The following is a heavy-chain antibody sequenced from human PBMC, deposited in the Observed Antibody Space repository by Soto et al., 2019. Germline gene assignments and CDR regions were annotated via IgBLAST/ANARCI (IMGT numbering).Heavy chain of an antibody. Sequence: SETLSLTCTVSGGSITSSYWSWIRRPPGKGLEWIAYIYDTGISGYTPSTSYNPSLKSRVTMSVDTSKSQFSLKLNSGTAADTAVYYCARGEDAVFYYGLDVWGQGITVTVSS. J-gene: IGHJ6*02. CDR1: GGSITSSY. CDR2: IYDTGISGYTPST. CDR3: ARGEDAVFYYGLDV. V-gene: IGHV4-59*01.